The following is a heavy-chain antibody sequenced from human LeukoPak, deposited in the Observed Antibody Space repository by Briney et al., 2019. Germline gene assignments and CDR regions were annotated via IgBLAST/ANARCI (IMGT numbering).Heavy chain of an antibody. D-gene: IGHD3-3*01. Sequence: GGSLRLSCAASGFTFSSYAMSWVRQAPGKGLEWVSAISGSGGSTYYADSVKGRFTISRDNSKNTLYLQMNSLRAEDTAVYYCAREAPYYDFWSGYRDYWGQGTLVTVSS. J-gene: IGHJ4*02. CDR1: GFTFSSYA. V-gene: IGHV3-23*01. CDR3: AREAPYYDFWSGYRDY. CDR2: ISGSGGST.